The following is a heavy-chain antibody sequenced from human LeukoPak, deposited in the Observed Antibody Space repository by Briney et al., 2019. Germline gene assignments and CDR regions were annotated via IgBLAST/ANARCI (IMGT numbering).Heavy chain of an antibody. Sequence: GGSLRLSCAASGFTFSSYGMHWVRQAPGKGLEWVAVISYDGSNKYYADSVRGRFTISRDNSKNTLYLQMNSLRAEDTAVYYCAKIVVVYAPQGGENHDAFDIWGQGTMVTVSS. CDR1: GFTFSSYG. CDR3: AKIVVVYAPQGGENHDAFDI. J-gene: IGHJ3*02. D-gene: IGHD2-8*02. CDR2: ISYDGSNK. V-gene: IGHV3-30*18.